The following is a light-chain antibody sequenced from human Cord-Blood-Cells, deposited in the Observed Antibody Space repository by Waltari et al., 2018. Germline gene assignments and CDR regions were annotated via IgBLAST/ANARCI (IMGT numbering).Light chain of an antibody. CDR2: EVS. CDR1: SSDVGGYNY. CDR3: SSYTSSSTYV. V-gene: IGLV2-14*01. J-gene: IGLJ1*01. Sequence: QSALTQPASVSGSPRQSITLPCTGTSSDVGGYNYVSWYQQHPGKAPKLMIYEVSNRPSGVSNRFSGSKSGNTASLTISGLQAEDEADYYCSSYTSSSTYVFGTGTKVTVL.